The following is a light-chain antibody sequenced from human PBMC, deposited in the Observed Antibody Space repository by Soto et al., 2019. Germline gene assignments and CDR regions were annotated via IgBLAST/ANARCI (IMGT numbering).Light chain of an antibody. CDR1: KAIGSS. CDR3: QQLNSYPLT. CDR2: GAS. V-gene: IGKV1-9*01. Sequence: IQLTQSPSSLSPSLVYSLTITCLASKAIGSSFAWYQQKPGKVPKVLIYGASTLQNGVPSRFSGSGSGTDFTLTISSLQPEDFATYYCQQLNSYPLTFGGGTKVDI. J-gene: IGKJ4*01.